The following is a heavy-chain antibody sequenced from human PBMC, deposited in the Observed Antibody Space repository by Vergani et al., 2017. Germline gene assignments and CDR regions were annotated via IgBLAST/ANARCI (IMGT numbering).Heavy chain of an antibody. CDR1: GFTFSDYY. J-gene: IGHJ3*02. D-gene: IGHD3-22*01. Sequence: QVQLVESGGGLVKPGGSLRLSCAASGFTFSDYYMSWIRQAPGKGLEWVSYISSSGSTIYYADSVKGRFTISRDNAKNSLYLQMNSLRAEDPAVYYCARNFPAGGLVVITTDAFDIWGQGTMVTVSS. CDR3: ARNFPAGGLVVITTDAFDI. CDR2: ISSSGSTI. V-gene: IGHV3-11*01.